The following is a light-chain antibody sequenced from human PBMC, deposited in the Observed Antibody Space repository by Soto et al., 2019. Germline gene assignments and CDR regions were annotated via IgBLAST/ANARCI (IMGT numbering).Light chain of an antibody. Sequence: DIQMTQSPSSLSASVGDRVTITCRASQSITIYLNWYQQKPGKAPKLLIFATSSLQSGVPSRFSGSGSGTDFTLTIRSLQTEDLATYYCQQSLTTPITFGGGTKVEIK. CDR2: ATS. CDR3: QQSLTTPIT. CDR1: QSITIY. V-gene: IGKV1-39*01. J-gene: IGKJ4*01.